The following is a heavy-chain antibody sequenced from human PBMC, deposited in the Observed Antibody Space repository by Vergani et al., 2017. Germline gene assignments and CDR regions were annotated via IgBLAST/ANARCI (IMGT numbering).Heavy chain of an antibody. CDR1: GGSISNSNYY. CDR2: IYYSGRT. J-gene: IGHJ3*02. CDR3: ARQSTTDDAFDI. V-gene: IGHV4-39*01. D-gene: IGHD4-17*01. Sequence: QVQLQESGPGLVKPSGTLSLTCAVSGGSISNSNYYWGWIRQPPGKGLEWIGSIYYSGRTYYRPSLKGRVTISVDTSKNQFSLKVSSVTAADTAVYYCARQSTTDDAFDIWGQGTMVTVSS.